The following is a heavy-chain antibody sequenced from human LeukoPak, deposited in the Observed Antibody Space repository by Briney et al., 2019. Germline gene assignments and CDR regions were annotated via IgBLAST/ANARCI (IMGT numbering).Heavy chain of an antibody. CDR2: MNPNSGNT. V-gene: IGHV1-8*01. J-gene: IGHJ6*02. Sequence: ASVKVSCKASGYTFTSYDINWVRQATGQGLEWMGWMNPNSGNTGYAQKFQGRVTMTRNTSISTAYMELSSLRSEDTAVYYCARPYYDSSGYYYGMDVWGQGTTVTVSS. CDR1: GYTFTSYD. CDR3: ARPYYDSSGYYYGMDV. D-gene: IGHD3-22*01.